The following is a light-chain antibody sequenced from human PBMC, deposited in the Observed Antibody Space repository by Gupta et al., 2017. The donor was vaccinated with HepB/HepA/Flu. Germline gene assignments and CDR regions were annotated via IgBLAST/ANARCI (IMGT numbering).Light chain of an antibody. V-gene: IGLV1-40*01. J-gene: IGLJ3*02. CDR3: QSYDSSLSGSGV. CDR1: SSNIGAGYD. CDR2: GNS. Sequence: QSELTQPPSVSGAPGQRVTISCTGNSSNIGAGYDVHWYQQLPGTAPKLLIFGNSDRPSGVPDRFSGSKSGTSASLAITGLQAEDEADYYCQSYDSSLSGSGVFGGGTKLTVL.